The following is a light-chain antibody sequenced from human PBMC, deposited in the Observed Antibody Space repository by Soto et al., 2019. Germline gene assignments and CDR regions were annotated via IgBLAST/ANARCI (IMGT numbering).Light chain of an antibody. CDR2: LGS. V-gene: IGKV2-28*01. J-gene: IGKJ5*01. Sequence: IVMTQSPLSLSVTPGESASISCSSSHSLLHSNGNSYFDWYLQKPGQSPQLLNYLGSNRASGVPDMFSGSGSEPDFTLKISRVEAEDVGVYYCLQALQTPLTFGQGTRLEIK. CDR1: HSLLHSNGNSY. CDR3: LQALQTPLT.